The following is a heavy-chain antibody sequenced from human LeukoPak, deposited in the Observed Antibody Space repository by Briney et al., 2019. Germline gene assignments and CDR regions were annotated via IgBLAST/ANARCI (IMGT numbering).Heavy chain of an antibody. CDR2: SNHFGST. J-gene: IGHJ6*02. V-gene: IGHV4-39*07. D-gene: IGHD5-18*01. CDR3: ARGRLQLWSFPLPYNHYAIAV. Sequence: SETPSLTCSVSGGSMYSSTYYWGWIRQPPGKGLEWIGESNHFGSTDYNPSLKSRVTISVDTSKKQFSLNVRSVTDADTAVYFCARGRLQLWSFPLPYNHYAIAVWGQGTTVTVSS. CDR1: GGSMYSSTYY.